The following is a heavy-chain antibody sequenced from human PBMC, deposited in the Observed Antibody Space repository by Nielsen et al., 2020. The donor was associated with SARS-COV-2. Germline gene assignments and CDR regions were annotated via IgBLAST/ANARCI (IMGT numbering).Heavy chain of an antibody. CDR1: GFTFSSYG. D-gene: IGHD3-22*01. V-gene: IGHV3-33*01. CDR3: ARDGRHYYDSSGSLV. CDR2: IWYDGSEK. J-gene: IGHJ4*02. Sequence: GESLKISCAASGFTFSSYGMHWVRQAPGKGLEWVAVIWYDGSEKYYVDSVKGRFTISRDNAKNSLYLQMNSLRAEDTAVYYCARDGRHYYDSSGSLVWGQGTLVTVSS.